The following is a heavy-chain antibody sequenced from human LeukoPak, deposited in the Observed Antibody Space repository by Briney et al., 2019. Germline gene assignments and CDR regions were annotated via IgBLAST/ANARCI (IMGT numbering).Heavy chain of an antibody. D-gene: IGHD3-9*01. J-gene: IGHJ4*02. Sequence: SETLSLTCTVSGGSISSGDYYWSWIRQPPGKGLEWIGYIYYSGSTYCNPSLKSRVTISVDTSKNQFSLKLSSVTAADTAVYYCARVGTYYDILTGFDYWGQGTLVTVSS. V-gene: IGHV4-30-4*01. CDR1: GGSISSGDYY. CDR2: IYYSGST. CDR3: ARVGTYYDILTGFDY.